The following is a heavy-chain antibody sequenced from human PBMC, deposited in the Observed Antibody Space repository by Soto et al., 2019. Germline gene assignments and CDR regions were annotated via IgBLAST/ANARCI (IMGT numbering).Heavy chain of an antibody. CDR1: GGSISSSSYY. J-gene: IGHJ6*02. V-gene: IGHV4-39*01. Sequence: HLQLQESGPGLGKPSETLSLTCTVSGGSISSSSYYWGWIRQPPVKGLYWIGRIYYSGSNYYNPSHRSRVTISVDTSKNLFTRKLSSVTAADTAVYYCARQITMVRGVTYYYYGMDVWGQVTTETVAS. CDR2: IYYSGSN. D-gene: IGHD3-10*01. CDR3: ARQITMVRGVTYYYYGMDV.